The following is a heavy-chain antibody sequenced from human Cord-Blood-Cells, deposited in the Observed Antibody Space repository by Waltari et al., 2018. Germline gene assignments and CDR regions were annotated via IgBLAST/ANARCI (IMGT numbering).Heavy chain of an antibody. D-gene: IGHD6-19*01. CDR3: ARQRIAVADAFDI. J-gene: IGHJ3*02. CDR1: GYRFTSYW. CDR2: IYPGDSDT. V-gene: IGHV5-51*01. Sequence: EVQLVQSGAEVKKPGESLKISCTGSGYRFTSYWIGLVREMPGKGLEWKGIIYPGDSDTRYSPSFQGQVTISADKSISTAYLQWSSLKASDTAMYYCARQRIAVADAFDIWGQGTMVTVSS.